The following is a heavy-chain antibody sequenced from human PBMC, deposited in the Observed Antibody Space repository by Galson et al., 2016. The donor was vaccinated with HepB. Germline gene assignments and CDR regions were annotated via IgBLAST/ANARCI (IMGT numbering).Heavy chain of an antibody. D-gene: IGHD3-16*01. Sequence: EPLSLTCIVSGGSINYRYWSWIRRPPGKGLEWIGYIYYSGSANYNPSLTSRVPLSVDTTTEQISLKLSYVTAADTAVYYCARGDVVMYGMDVWGQGTTATVSS. CDR1: GGSINYRY. CDR2: IYYSGSA. J-gene: IGHJ6*02. V-gene: IGHV4-59*11. CDR3: ARGDVVMYGMDV.